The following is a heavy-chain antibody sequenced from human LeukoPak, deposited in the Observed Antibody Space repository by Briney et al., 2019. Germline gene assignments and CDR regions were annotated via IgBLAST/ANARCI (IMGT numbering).Heavy chain of an antibody. Sequence: GGSLRLSCAASGFTFSSYAMHWVRQAPGKGLEWVAVISYDGSNKYYADSVKGRFTISRDNSKNTLYLQMNSLRAEDTAVYYCASSLLFGELFQYYFDYWGQGTLVTVSS. D-gene: IGHD3-10*01. CDR2: ISYDGSNK. CDR1: GFTFSSYA. J-gene: IGHJ4*02. CDR3: ASSLLFGELFQYYFDY. V-gene: IGHV3-30-3*01.